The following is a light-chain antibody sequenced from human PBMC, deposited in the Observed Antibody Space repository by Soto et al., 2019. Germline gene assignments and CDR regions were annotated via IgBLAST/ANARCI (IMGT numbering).Light chain of an antibody. V-gene: IGKV3-20*01. CDR3: QQFHISRT. CDR2: GAS. Sequence: EIVLTQSPGTLSLSPGERATLSCRASQSVASRNLAWYQQKSGQAPRLLIYGASSRAIHTPDRFSGSGSGTDFTLTITGLEPEDFAVYYCQQFHISRTFGQGTKVDIK. CDR1: QSVASRN. J-gene: IGKJ1*01.